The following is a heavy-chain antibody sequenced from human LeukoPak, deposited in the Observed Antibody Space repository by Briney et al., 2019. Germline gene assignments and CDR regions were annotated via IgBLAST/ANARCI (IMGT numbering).Heavy chain of an antibody. CDR1: GGSISSSSYY. J-gene: IGHJ4*02. CDR2: IYYSGST. CDR3: ARRGYTYYYDSSGYYPFDY. Sequence: SETLSLTCTVSGGSISSSSYYWGWIRQPPGKGLEWIGSIYYSGSTYYNPSLKSRVTISVDTSKNQFSLKLSSVTAADTAVYYCARRGYTYYYDSSGYYPFDYWGQGTLVTVSS. V-gene: IGHV4-39*01. D-gene: IGHD3-22*01.